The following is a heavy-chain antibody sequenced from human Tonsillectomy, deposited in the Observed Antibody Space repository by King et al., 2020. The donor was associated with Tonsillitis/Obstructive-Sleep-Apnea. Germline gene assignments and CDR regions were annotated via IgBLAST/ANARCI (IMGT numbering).Heavy chain of an antibody. J-gene: IGHJ4*02. CDR1: GFTFDDYG. D-gene: IGHD1-1*01. CDR3: ARDGTGTTLEYFDY. Sequence: VQLVESGGGVVRPGGSLRLSCAASGFTFDDYGMSWVRQAPGKGLEWVSGISWNGGSTGYSVFVKGRFTISRANAKNSLYLQMNSLRAEDPALYYCARDGTGTTLEYFDYWGQGTLVTVSS. V-gene: IGHV3-20*04. CDR2: ISWNGGST.